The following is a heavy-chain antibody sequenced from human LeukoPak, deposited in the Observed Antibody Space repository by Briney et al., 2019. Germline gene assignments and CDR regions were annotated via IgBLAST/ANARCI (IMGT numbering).Heavy chain of an antibody. CDR3: ARHLGGSGISDY. Sequence: GGSLRLSCAASGFTVSSNYMSWVRQAPGKGLEWVSYITSGGRIIYYADSVKGRFTISRDNAKNSLYLQMNSLRDEDTAVYYCARHLGGSGISDYWGQGTLVTVSS. CDR1: GFTVSSNY. D-gene: IGHD2-15*01. J-gene: IGHJ4*02. V-gene: IGHV3-48*02. CDR2: ITSGGRII.